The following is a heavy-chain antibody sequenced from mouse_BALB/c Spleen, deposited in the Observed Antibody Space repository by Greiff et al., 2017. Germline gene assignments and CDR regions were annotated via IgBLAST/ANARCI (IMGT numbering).Heavy chain of an antibody. CDR1: GYTFTSYV. Sequence: VQLQQSGPELVKPGASVKMSCKASGYTFTSYVMHWVKQKPGQGLEWIGYINPYNDGTKYNEKFKGKATLTSDKSSSTAYMELSSLTSEDSAVYYCARVGLRGETAWFAYWGQGTLVTVS. CDR3: ARVGLRGETAWFAY. D-gene: IGHD3-1*01. CDR2: INPYNDGT. V-gene: IGHV1-14*01. J-gene: IGHJ3*01.